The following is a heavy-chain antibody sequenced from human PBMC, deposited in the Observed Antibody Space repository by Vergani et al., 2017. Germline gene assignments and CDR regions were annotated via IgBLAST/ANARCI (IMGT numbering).Heavy chain of an antibody. CDR3: ARHSTVEWLVKLGWIDP. Sequence: QLQLQESGPGLVKPSATLSLICSVSGASIRSSNYYWGWIRQPPGKGLEWIASIYYSGSTYYNPSLKSRVTISVDTSKNQFSLKLSSVTAADTAVYFCARHSTVEWLVKLGWIDPWGQGILFTVSS. V-gene: IGHV4-39*01. D-gene: IGHD6-19*01. CDR2: IYYSGST. J-gene: IGHJ5*02. CDR1: GASIRSSNYY.